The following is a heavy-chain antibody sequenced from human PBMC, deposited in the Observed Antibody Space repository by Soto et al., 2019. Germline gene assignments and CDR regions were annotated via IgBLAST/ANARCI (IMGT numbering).Heavy chain of an antibody. D-gene: IGHD6-19*01. Sequence: QVQLVESGGGVVQPGRSLRLSCAASGFTFSSYAVHWVRQAPGKGLEWVAFISYEGRDKYYADSVKGRFTISRDNSKNTLYLQMNSLRAEDTAVYYCAREGGDSGWSTRDYWGQGTLVTVSS. CDR3: AREGGDSGWSTRDY. CDR1: GFTFSSYA. CDR2: ISYEGRDK. J-gene: IGHJ4*02. V-gene: IGHV3-30*04.